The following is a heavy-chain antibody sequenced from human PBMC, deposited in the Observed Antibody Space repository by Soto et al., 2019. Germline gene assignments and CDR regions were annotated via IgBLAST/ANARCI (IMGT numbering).Heavy chain of an antibody. CDR2: IWYDGSNK. D-gene: IGHD4-17*01. J-gene: IGHJ4*02. CDR1: GFTFSSYG. CDR3: SATNDTGETRYDY. V-gene: IGHV3-33*01. Sequence: GGSLRLSCAASGFTFSSYGMHWVRQAPGKGLEWVAVIWYDGSNKYYADSVKGRFTISRDNSKNTLYLQMNSLRAEDTAVYYYSATNDTGETRYDYWGQGTLVTVSS.